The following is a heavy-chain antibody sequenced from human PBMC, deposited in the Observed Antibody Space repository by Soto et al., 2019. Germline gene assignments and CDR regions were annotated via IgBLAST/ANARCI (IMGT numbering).Heavy chain of an antibody. CDR1: GGSISSSNW. D-gene: IGHD6-19*01. J-gene: IGHJ6*02. Sequence: KPSETLSLTCAVSGGSISSSNWWSWVRQPPGKGLEWIGEIYHSGSTNYNPSLKSRVTISVDKSKNQFSLKLSSVTAADTAVYYCARDGRSVAVAGAEKPYYYYYGMDVWGQGTTVTVSS. CDR2: IYHSGST. V-gene: IGHV4-4*02. CDR3: ARDGRSVAVAGAEKPYYYYYGMDV.